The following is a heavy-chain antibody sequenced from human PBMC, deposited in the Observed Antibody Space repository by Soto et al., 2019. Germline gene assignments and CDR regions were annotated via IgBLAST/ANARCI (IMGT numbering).Heavy chain of an antibody. J-gene: IGHJ6*02. Sequence: EVQLVQSGAEVKKPGESLKISCKGSGYSFTSYWIGWVRQMPGKALEWMGIIYPGDSDTRYSPPFQGQVTISADKSIITAYLQWSSLKASDTAMYYCARRDILTDYYYGMDVWGQGTTVAVSS. CDR1: GYSFTSYW. CDR3: ARRDILTDYYYGMDV. V-gene: IGHV5-51*01. D-gene: IGHD3-9*01. CDR2: IYPGDSDT.